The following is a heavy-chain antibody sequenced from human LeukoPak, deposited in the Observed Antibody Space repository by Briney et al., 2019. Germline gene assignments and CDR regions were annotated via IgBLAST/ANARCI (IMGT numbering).Heavy chain of an antibody. CDR2: ISYDGSNK. Sequence: PGGSLRLSCAASGFTFSSYAMHWVRQAPGKGLEWVAVISYDGSNKYYADSVKGRFTISRDNSKNTLYLQMNSLRAEDTAVYYCAAYMTTVVRPIDYWGQGTLVTVSS. J-gene: IGHJ4*02. CDR3: AAYMTTVVRPIDY. CDR1: GFTFSSYA. V-gene: IGHV3-30-3*01. D-gene: IGHD4-23*01.